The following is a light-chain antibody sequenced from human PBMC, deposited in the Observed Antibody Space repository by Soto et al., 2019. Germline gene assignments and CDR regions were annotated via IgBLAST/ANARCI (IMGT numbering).Light chain of an antibody. V-gene: IGKV4-1*01. J-gene: IGKJ1*01. CDR3: QQYYSTPWT. CDR2: WAS. CDR1: QSVLYSSNNKNY. Sequence: DIVMTQSPDSLAVSLGERATINCKSSQSVLYSSNNKNYLAWYQQRPGQPPILLIYWASTRESGVPDRFSGSGSGTDVPLTISGLQAEDVAVYYCQQYYSTPWTFGQGTKVEIK.